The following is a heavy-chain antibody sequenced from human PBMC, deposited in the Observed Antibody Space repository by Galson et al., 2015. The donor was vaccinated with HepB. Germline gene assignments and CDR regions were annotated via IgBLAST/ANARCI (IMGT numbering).Heavy chain of an antibody. D-gene: IGHD6-13*01. Sequence: SLRPSCAASGFTFSSYAMHWVRQAPGKGLEYVSAISSNGGSTYYADSVKGRFTISRDNSKNTLYLQMSSLRAEDTAVYYCVKPQHSSSCFDYWGQGTLVTVSS. CDR2: ISSNGGST. CDR1: GFTFSSYA. J-gene: IGHJ4*02. V-gene: IGHV3-64D*06. CDR3: VKPQHSSSCFDY.